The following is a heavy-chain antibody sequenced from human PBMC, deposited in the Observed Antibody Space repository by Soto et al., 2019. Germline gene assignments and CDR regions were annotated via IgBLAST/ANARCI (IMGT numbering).Heavy chain of an antibody. CDR2: ISGSGGST. CDR1: GFTFSSYA. Sequence: GGSLRLSCAASGFTFSSYAMSWVRQAPGKGLEWVSAISGSGGSTYYADSVKGRFTISRDNSKNTLYLQMNSLRAEDTAVYYCAKDHLGAVAGTVDYWGQGTLVTVSS. V-gene: IGHV3-23*01. D-gene: IGHD6-19*01. CDR3: AKDHLGAVAGTVDY. J-gene: IGHJ4*02.